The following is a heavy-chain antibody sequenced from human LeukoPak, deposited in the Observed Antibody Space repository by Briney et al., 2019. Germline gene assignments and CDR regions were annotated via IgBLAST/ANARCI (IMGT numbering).Heavy chain of an antibody. V-gene: IGHV3-9*03. CDR3: AKATYYYETTGYYFDN. D-gene: IGHD3-22*01. J-gene: IGHJ4*02. CDR2: ISWNSGSI. CDR1: GFTFDDYA. Sequence: GGSLRLSCAASGFTFDDYAMHWVRQAPGKGLEWGEGISWNSGSIGYADSVKGRFTISRDNAKNSPHLQMNNVRPEDMALYYCAKATYYYETTGYYFDNWGQGTLVTVSS.